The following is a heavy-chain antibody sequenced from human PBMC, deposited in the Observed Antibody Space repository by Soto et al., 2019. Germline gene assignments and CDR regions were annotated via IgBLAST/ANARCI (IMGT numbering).Heavy chain of an antibody. V-gene: IGHV3-30*01. Sequence: GGSLRLSCAASGFTFSSYAMHWVRQAPGKGLEWVAVISYDGSNKYYADSVKGRFTISRDNSKNTLYLQMNSLRAEGTAVYYCARDMAYCSGGSCYSSPPRGMDVWGQGTTVTVSS. CDR2: ISYDGSNK. CDR1: GFTFSSYA. J-gene: IGHJ6*02. D-gene: IGHD2-15*01. CDR3: ARDMAYCSGGSCYSSPPRGMDV.